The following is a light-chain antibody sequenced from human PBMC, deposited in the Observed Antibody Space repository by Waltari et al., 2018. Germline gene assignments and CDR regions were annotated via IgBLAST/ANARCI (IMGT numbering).Light chain of an antibody. J-gene: IGLJ2*01. CDR2: DVN. CDR3: SAYISSSTLEL. Sequence: QSALTQPASVSASPGQSITISCTGTSSDGGGYNYVSWYQQHPGKAPKLMIFDVNNRPSGVSNRFSGSKSGNTASLTISGLQAEDEADYYCSAYISSSTLELFGGGTRLTVL. CDR1: SSDGGGYNY. V-gene: IGLV2-14*03.